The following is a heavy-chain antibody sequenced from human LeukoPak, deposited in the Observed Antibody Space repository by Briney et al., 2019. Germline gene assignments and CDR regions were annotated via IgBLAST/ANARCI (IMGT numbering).Heavy chain of an antibody. CDR3: ARDRAGGDPTPFDY. V-gene: IGHV1-18*01. J-gene: IGHJ4*02. Sequence: ASVKVSCKASGYTFTSYGISWVRQAPGQGLEWMGWISAYNGNTNYAQKLQGRVTMTTDTSTSTAYMEQRSLRSDDTAVYYCARDRAGGDPTPFDYWGQGTLVTVSS. CDR2: ISAYNGNT. CDR1: GYTFTSYG. D-gene: IGHD2-21*02.